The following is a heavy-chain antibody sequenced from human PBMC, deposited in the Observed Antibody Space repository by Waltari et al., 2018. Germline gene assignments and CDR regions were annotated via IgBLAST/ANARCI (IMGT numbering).Heavy chain of an antibody. D-gene: IGHD3-10*01. CDR1: GGSISTHF. V-gene: IGHV4-59*11. CDR2: IYSSGST. J-gene: IGHJ5*02. CDR3: ARASYGSGSSWFDP. Sequence: QVQLQESGPGLVKPSETLSLICSVSGGSISTHFWGWIRQPPGKTLKWIGNIYSSGSTNYHPSLTSRVTISLDMSKTQFSLKLRSVSAADTAVYYCARASYGSGSSWFDPWGQGNLVTVSS.